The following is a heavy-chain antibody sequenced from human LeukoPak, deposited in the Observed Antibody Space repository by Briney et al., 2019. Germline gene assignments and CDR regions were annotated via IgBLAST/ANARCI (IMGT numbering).Heavy chain of an antibody. J-gene: IGHJ4*02. V-gene: IGHV3-30*02. D-gene: IGHD2-2*01. CDR3: AKDHPVPAAQGGYFDY. CDR2: IRYDGSNK. CDR1: GFTFSSYG. Sequence: GGSLRLSCAASGFTFSSYGMHWVRQAPSKGLEWVAFIRYDGSNKYYADSVKGRFTISRDNSKNTLYLQMNSLRAEDTAVYYCAKDHPVPAAQGGYFDYWGQGTLVTVSS.